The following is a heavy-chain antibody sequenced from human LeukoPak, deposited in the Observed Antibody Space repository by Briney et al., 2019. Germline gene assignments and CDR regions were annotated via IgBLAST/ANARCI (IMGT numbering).Heavy chain of an antibody. CDR1: GFTFDDYA. CDR2: ISWNSGSI. V-gene: IGHV3-9*01. D-gene: IGHD6-19*01. Sequence: GGSLRLSCAASGFTFDDYAMHWVRQAPGKGLEWVSGISWNSGSIGYADSVKGRFTISRDNAKNSLYLQMNSLRGEDTAVYYCARSAGKAVASPDYWGQGTLVTVSS. J-gene: IGHJ4*02. CDR3: ARSAGKAVASPDY.